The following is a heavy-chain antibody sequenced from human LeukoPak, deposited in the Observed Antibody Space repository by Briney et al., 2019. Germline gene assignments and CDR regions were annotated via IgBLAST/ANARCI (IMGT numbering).Heavy chain of an antibody. D-gene: IGHD1-14*01. CDR2: IIPIFGTA. J-gene: IGHJ5*02. Sequence: GASVKVSCKASGGTFSSYAISWVRQAPGQGLEWMGRIIPIFGTANYAQKFQGRVTITTDESTSTAYMELSSLRSEDTAVYYCARDPGRRFDPWGQGTLVTVSS. V-gene: IGHV1-69*05. CDR3: ARDPGRRFDP. CDR1: GGTFSSYA.